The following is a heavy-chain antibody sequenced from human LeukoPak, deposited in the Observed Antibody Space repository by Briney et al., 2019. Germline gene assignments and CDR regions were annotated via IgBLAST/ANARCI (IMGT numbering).Heavy chain of an antibody. V-gene: IGHV1-8*03. J-gene: IGHJ3*02. Sequence: ASVKVSCKASGYTFTTYDINWVRQATGQGLEWMGYVNPNSGNTGYAQNFQGRVTITRTTSISTAYMEVSGLRSDDTAVYYCARDPHPCGGDCYTNGAFDIWGQGTLVTVSS. CDR1: GYTFTTYD. CDR2: VNPNSGNT. D-gene: IGHD2-21*02. CDR3: ARDPHPCGGDCYTNGAFDI.